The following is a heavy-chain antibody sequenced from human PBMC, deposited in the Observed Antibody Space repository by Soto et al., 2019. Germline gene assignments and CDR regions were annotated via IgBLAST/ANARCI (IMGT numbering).Heavy chain of an antibody. J-gene: IGHJ5*02. CDR3: TTDGYVRWFDP. CDR2: IKTNANGGTP. CDR1: GFTFTSAW. V-gene: IGHV3-15*07. D-gene: IGHD3-10*02. Sequence: GSLRLSCAASGFTFTSAWMDWVRQAPGKGLEWVARIKTNANGGTPDYAAPVKGRFTISRDDSKNTLYLQMNSLKTEDTAVYYCTTDGYVRWFDPWGQGTLVTVSS.